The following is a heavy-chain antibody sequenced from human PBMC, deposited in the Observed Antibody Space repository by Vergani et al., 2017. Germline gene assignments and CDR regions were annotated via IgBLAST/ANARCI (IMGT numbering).Heavy chain of an antibody. V-gene: IGHV3-9*01. J-gene: IGHJ3*01. Sequence: EVDLVESGGGLAQPGGSLRLSCEASGITFWKFGMHWVRQGPGKGLEWVSGISWNSGAVDYADSVRGRFTISRDNAKNSLFLEMNSLRFEDTAVYFCTKGSVYYHDSAGHGYDPYTGFALWGQGTLVTMSS. CDR2: ISWNSGAV. CDR3: TKGSVYYHDSAGHGYDPYTGFAL. CDR1: GITFWKFG. D-gene: IGHD5-12*01.